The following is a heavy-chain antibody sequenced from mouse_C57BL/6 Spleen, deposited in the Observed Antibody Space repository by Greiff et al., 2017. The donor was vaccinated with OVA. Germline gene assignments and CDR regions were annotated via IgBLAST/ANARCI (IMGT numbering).Heavy chain of an antibody. D-gene: IGHD2-3*01. CDR3: TSYDPWFAY. Sequence: QVQLQQSGAELVRPGASVTLSCKASGYTFTDYEMHWVKQTPVHGLEWIGAIDPETGGTAYNQKFKGKAILTADKSSSTAYMELRSLPSEDSAVYYCTSYDPWFAYWGQGTLVTVAA. V-gene: IGHV1-15*01. CDR2: IDPETGGT. CDR1: GYTFTDYE. J-gene: IGHJ3*01.